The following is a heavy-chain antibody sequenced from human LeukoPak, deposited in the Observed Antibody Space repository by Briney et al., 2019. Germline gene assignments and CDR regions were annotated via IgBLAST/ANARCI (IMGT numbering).Heavy chain of an antibody. CDR3: ARDGGQHLGVVDF. D-gene: IGHD2-2*01. Sequence: ASVKVSCKASGGTFSSYAISWVRQAPGQGLEWMGWINPNSGGSIFAQKFQGRVTMTRDTSISTAYMELSSLRSDDTAMYYCARDGGQHLGVVDFWGQGTLVTVSS. CDR2: INPNSGGS. J-gene: IGHJ4*02. V-gene: IGHV1-2*02. CDR1: GGTFSSYA.